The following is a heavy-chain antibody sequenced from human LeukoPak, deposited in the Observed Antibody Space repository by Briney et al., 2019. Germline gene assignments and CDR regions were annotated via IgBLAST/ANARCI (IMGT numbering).Heavy chain of an antibody. CDR2: INPSGGST. CDR3: ARSHPGFDWLTPVPAYYMDV. D-gene: IGHD3-9*01. J-gene: IGHJ6*03. V-gene: IGHV1-46*01. CDR1: GYTFTSYY. Sequence: ASVKVSCKASGYTFTSYYMHWVRQAPGQGLEWMGIINPSGGSTSYAQKFQGRVTMTRDMSTSTVYMELSSLRSEDTAVYYCARSHPGFDWLTPVPAYYMDVWGKGTTVTISS.